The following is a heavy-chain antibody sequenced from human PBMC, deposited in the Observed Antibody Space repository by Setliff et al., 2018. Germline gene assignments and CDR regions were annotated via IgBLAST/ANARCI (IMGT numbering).Heavy chain of an antibody. CDR1: GGTFSSYA. CDR2: IIPMFGTT. D-gene: IGHD5-18*01. CDR3: AREGVDTRSSTDYRYYMDV. Sequence: SVKVSCKASGGTFSSYAIDWVRQAPGQGLEWMGGIIPMFGTTNYAQKFHGRVTIITDESTSTAYMELSSLTSDDTAVYYCAREGVDTRSSTDYRYYMDVWGKGTTVTVSS. J-gene: IGHJ6*03. V-gene: IGHV1-69*05.